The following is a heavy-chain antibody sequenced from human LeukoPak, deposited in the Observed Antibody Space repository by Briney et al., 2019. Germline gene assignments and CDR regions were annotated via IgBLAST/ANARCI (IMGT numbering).Heavy chain of an antibody. D-gene: IGHD6-13*01. V-gene: IGHV3-74*01. CDR1: GFTFSSYW. CDR3: ARVGYSSSWIDY. Sequence: GGSLTLSCAASGFTFSSYWMHWVRQAPGKGLVWVSRINSDGSSTSYADSVKGRFTISRDNAKNTLYLQMNSLRAEDTAVYYCARVGYSSSWIDYWGQGTLVTVSS. J-gene: IGHJ4*02. CDR2: INSDGSST.